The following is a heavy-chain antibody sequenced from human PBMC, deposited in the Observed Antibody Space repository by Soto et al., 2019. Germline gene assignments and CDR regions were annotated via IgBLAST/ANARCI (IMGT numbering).Heavy chain of an antibody. J-gene: IGHJ5*02. CDR3: AREYNWNYGRFDP. Sequence: SETLSLTCSVSGGSISTVGHYWTWIRQPPGKGLEWIGSIYHTGSTYYSKSLRSRLTMSVDTSKSQFSLRLSSVTAADTAVYYCAREYNWNYGRFDPWGQGTLVTV. V-gene: IGHV4-31*03. D-gene: IGHD1-7*01. CDR1: GGSISTVGHY. CDR2: IYHTGST.